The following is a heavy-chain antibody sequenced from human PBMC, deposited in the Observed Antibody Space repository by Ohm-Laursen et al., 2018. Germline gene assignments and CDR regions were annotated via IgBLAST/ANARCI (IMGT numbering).Heavy chain of an antibody. CDR2: IYYSGST. CDR3: AREAVTTRGSWFDP. Sequence: TLSLTCTVSGGSISSGGYYWSWIRQHPGKGLEWIGYIYYSGSTYYNPSLKSLVTISVDTSKNQFSLKLSSVTAADTAVYYCAREAVTTRGSWFDPWGQGTLVTVSS. J-gene: IGHJ5*02. CDR1: GGSISSGGYY. V-gene: IGHV4-31*01. D-gene: IGHD4-17*01.